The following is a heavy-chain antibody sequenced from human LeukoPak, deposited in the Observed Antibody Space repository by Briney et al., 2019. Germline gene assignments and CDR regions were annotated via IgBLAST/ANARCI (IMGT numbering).Heavy chain of an antibody. CDR3: ARPPGIAAAWFDP. CDR1: GGSISSSSYN. CDR2: IDNIGST. D-gene: IGHD6-13*01. V-gene: IGHV4-39*01. Sequence: SETLSLTCTVSGGSISSSSYNWAWIRQPPGKGLEWIGNIDNIGSTYYNPSLQSRVTISVDKSKDQFSLKLNSVTAADTAMYYCARPPGIAAAWFDPWGQGTLVTVSS. J-gene: IGHJ5*02.